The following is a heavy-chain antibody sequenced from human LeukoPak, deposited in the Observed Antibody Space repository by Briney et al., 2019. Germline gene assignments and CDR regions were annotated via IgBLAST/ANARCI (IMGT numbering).Heavy chain of an antibody. CDR3: TKDTLGADDF. CDR1: GFTFSSYW. J-gene: IGHJ4*02. CDR2: IHPDGSST. V-gene: IGHV3-74*01. Sequence: GGSLRLSCAASGFTFSSYWMHWVRQAPGKGLVWVSRIHPDGSSTSYADSVKGRFTISRDNAKNTLYLQMSSLRAEDTAVYYCTKDTLGADDFWGQGTLVTVSS.